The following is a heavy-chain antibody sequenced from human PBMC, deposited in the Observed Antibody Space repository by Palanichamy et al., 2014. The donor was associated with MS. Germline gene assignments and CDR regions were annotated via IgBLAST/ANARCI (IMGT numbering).Heavy chain of an antibody. CDR2: IGISSTTM. D-gene: IGHD6-13*01. CDR3: ARELDDAGFDS. Sequence: EVQLVESGGGLVQPGGSLRLSCAASGFIFSDYTFNWVRQAPGKGLEWLSYIGISSTTMYYADSVMGRFTTYRDNAKNLLYLQMNSLREEDTALYYCARELDDAGFDSWGLGTLVIVSP. V-gene: IGHV3-48*02. CDR1: GFIFSDYT. J-gene: IGHJ5*01.